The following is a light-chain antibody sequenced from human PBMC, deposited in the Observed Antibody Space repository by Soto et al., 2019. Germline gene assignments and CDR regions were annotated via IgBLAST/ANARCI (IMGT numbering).Light chain of an antibody. CDR3: SSYTTSNTVV. J-gene: IGLJ2*01. CDR1: SSDFGAYKS. V-gene: IGLV2-14*01. CDR2: EVT. Sequence: QSALTQPASVSGSPGQSITISCTGTSSDFGAYKSVSWYQQHPGEAPKLVIYEVTNRPSGVSNRFSGSKSGNTASLAISGLQAEDEADYHCSSYTTSNTVVFGGGTKLTVL.